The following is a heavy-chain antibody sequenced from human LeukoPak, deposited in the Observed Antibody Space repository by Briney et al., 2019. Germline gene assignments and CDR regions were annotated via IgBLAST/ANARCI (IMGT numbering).Heavy chain of an antibody. CDR1: GGSISSNTYY. Sequence: SETLSLTCTVSGGSISSNTYYWSWIRQPAGKGLEWIGRIYTSESTEYNPSLKSRVTISVDTSKNQFSLKLSSVTAADTAVYYCARIPLLRYFDSADPWGQGILVTVSS. V-gene: IGHV4-61*02. J-gene: IGHJ5*02. CDR2: IYTSEST. CDR3: ARIPLLRYFDSADP. D-gene: IGHD3-9*01.